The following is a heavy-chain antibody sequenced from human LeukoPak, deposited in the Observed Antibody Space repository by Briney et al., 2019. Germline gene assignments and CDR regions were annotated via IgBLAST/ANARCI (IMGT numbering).Heavy chain of an antibody. CDR2: IYHSGST. D-gene: IGHD6-13*01. Sequence: SQTLSLTCTVSGGSISSGSYSWSWIRQPPGKGLGWIGYIYHSGSTYYNPSLKSRVTISVDRSKNQFSLKLSSVTAADTAVYYCARDSKRSAAGDYWGQGTPVIVSS. CDR3: ARDSKRSAAGDY. V-gene: IGHV4-30-2*01. CDR1: GGSISSGSYS. J-gene: IGHJ4*02.